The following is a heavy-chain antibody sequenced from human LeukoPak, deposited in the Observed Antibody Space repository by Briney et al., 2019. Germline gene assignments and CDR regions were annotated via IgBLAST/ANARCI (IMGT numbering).Heavy chain of an antibody. CDR3: AKGGYCSSTSCYVGWFDP. D-gene: IGHD2-2*01. CDR2: ISGGGGST. J-gene: IGHJ5*02. CDR1: GFTFSSYV. Sequence: GGSLRLSCAASGFTFSSYVMNWVRQAPGKGLEWVRVISGGGGSTYYADSVKGRFTISRDNSKNTLFLQMNSLRAEDTAVYYCAKGGYCSSTSCYVGWFDPWGQGTLVTVSS. V-gene: IGHV3-23*01.